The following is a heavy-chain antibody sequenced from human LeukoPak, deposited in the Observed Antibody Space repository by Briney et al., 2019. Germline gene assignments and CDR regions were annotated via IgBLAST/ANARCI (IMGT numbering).Heavy chain of an antibody. CDR3: ASARHGDYVWDY. CDR2: IKPDGGEQ. V-gene: IGHV3-7*03. Sequence: PGGSLRLSCVASGFTFSNYWMNWVRQAPGKGLEWVANIKPDGGEQYYVDSVKGRFTISRNNADNSLYLQLSSLRAEDTAVYYCASARHGDYVWDYWGQGTLVTVSS. CDR1: GFTFSNYW. D-gene: IGHD4-17*01. J-gene: IGHJ4*02.